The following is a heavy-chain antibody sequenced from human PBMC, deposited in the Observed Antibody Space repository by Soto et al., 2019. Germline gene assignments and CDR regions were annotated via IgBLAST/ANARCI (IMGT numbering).Heavy chain of an antibody. Sequence: ASVKVSCKASGYTFTSYGFSWVRQAPGQGLEWMGWIGPYTGVTNYAQKFQGRVTMTTDTSTSTAYMELRSLRSDDTAVYYCARDGDGPGRDYYYWGQGTLVTVSS. CDR3: ARDGDGPGRDYYY. CDR2: IGPYTGVT. CDR1: GYTFTSYG. J-gene: IGHJ4*02. D-gene: IGHD3-10*01. V-gene: IGHV1-18*01.